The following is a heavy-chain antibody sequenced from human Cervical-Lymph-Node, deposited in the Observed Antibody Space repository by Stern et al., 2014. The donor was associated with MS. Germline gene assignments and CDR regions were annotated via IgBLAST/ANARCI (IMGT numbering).Heavy chain of an antibody. Sequence: VQLVQSGGGLVQPGRSLRLSCAASGFTFDDYAMHWVRQAPGEGLEWVSGISGNGGKTDYADSVKGRFTISRDNAKNSLYLQMDSLRAEDTALYYCAKDMRVGSSYAMDVWGQGTTVTVSS. J-gene: IGHJ6*02. V-gene: IGHV3-9*01. CDR2: ISGNGGKT. D-gene: IGHD6-6*01. CDR3: AKDMRVGSSYAMDV. CDR1: GFTFDDYA.